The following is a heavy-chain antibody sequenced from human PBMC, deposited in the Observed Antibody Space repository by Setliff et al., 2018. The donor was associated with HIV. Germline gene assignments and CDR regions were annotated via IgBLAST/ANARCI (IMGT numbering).Heavy chain of an antibody. V-gene: IGHV3-33*01. Sequence: SLRLSCAASGFTFSTHGMHWVRQAPGRGLEWVALIWYDGSNQVYADSVKGRFTISRDNSKNTLHLQMNSLRAEDTAVYYCARQAYSVNMVRGIITPRFYYYFDVWGKGTTVTVSS. D-gene: IGHD3-10*01. J-gene: IGHJ6*03. CDR2: IWYDGSNQ. CDR3: ARQAYSVNMVRGIITPRFYYYFDV. CDR1: GFTFSTHG.